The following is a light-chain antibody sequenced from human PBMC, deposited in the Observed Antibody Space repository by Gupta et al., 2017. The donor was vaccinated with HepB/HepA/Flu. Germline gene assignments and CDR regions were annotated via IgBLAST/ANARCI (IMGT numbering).Light chain of an antibody. Sequence: QLVLTQSPSASASLGASVRLACNLSSGHSSYAIAWHQQQPEKGPRYLMKVNSDGSHTKGDGIPDRFSGSSSGAERYLTISSLQSEDEADYYCQTWGSGIGYAFGTGTKVTVL. CDR3: QTWGSGIGYA. CDR2: VNSDGSH. V-gene: IGLV4-69*01. J-gene: IGLJ1*01. CDR1: SGHSSYA.